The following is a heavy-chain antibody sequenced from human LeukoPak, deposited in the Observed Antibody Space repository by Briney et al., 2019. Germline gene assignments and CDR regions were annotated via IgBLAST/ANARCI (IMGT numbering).Heavy chain of an antibody. D-gene: IGHD6-19*01. CDR3: ARDPRSGWYTIDY. V-gene: IGHV3-30-3*01. CDR1: GFTFSSYA. Sequence: PGRSLRLSCAASGFTFSSYAMHWVRQAPGKGLEWVAVTSYDGSNKYYADSVKGRFTISRDNSKNTLYLQMNSLRAEDTAVYYCARDPRSGWYTIDYWGQGTLVTVSS. CDR2: TSYDGSNK. J-gene: IGHJ4*02.